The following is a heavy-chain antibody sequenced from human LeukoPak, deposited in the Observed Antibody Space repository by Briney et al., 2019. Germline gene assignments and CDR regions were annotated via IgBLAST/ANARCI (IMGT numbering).Heavy chain of an antibody. CDR1: GFTFINYW. J-gene: IGHJ4*02. CDR3: ARNGYSYLDS. CDR2: IRQDGSEK. V-gene: IGHV3-7*01. Sequence: GGSLRLSCAASGFTFINYWMSWVRQAPGKRLEWVANIRQDGSEKYYVGSVKGRFTISRDNAKNSLYLQMNSLRADDTAVYYCARNGYSYLDSWGQGTLVTVSS. D-gene: IGHD5-18*01.